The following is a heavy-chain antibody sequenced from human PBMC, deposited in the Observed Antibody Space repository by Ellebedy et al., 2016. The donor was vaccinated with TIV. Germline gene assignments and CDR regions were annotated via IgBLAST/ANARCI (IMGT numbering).Heavy chain of an antibody. V-gene: IGHV4-59*12. CDR1: RGSINTYY. J-gene: IGHJ3*02. CDR3: ARDSKKGWAFDI. Sequence: MPSETLSLTCTVSRGSINTYYWTWIRQPPGKGLEYIGFVHYTGITNYNPSLRSRVTLSVDSFKNQFSLKLDSVTAADTAVYYCARDSKKGWAFDIWGQGTMVTVSS. CDR2: VHYTGIT.